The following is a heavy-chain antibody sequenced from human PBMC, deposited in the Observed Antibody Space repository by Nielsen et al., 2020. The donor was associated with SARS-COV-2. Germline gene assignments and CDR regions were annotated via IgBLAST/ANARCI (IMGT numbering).Heavy chain of an antibody. CDR1: GFTFDDYG. V-gene: IGHV3-20*04. Sequence: GESLKISCAASGFTFDDYGMSWVRQAPGKGLEWVSGINWNGGSTGYADSVKSRFTISRDNAKNSLYLQMNSLRAEDTALYYCAREGSYGSGSYGNFDYWGQGTLVTVSS. D-gene: IGHD3-10*01. CDR2: INWNGGST. J-gene: IGHJ4*02. CDR3: AREGSYGSGSYGNFDY.